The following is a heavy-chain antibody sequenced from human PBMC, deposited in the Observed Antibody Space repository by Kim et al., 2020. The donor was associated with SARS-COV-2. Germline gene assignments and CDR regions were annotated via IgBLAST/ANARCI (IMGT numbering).Heavy chain of an antibody. D-gene: IGHD3-22*01. V-gene: IGHV7-4-1*02. J-gene: IGHJ3*02. CDR2: INTNTGNP. CDR1: GYTFTSYA. Sequence: ASVKVSCKASGYTFTSYAMNWVRQAPGQGLEWMGWINTNTGNPTYAQGFTGRFVFSLDTSVSTAYLQISSLKAEDTAVYYCASPQVRYYYDDHDAFDIWGQGTMVTVSS. CDR3: ASPQVRYYYDDHDAFDI.